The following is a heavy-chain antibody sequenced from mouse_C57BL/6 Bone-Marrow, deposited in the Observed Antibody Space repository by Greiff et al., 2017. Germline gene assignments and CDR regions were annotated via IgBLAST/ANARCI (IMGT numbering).Heavy chain of an antibody. Sequence: QVQLQHPGAELVKPGASVKLSCKASGYTFTSYWMPWVNQRPGQGLEWIGEIDPSDSYTNYNQKFKGKATLAVDTSSSTAYMQLSSLTSEDSAVYCGASGAVAWYYDVWGTGTTVTVSS. J-gene: IGHJ1*03. CDR3: ASGAVAWYYDV. D-gene: IGHD1-1*01. CDR2: IDPSDSYT. CDR1: GYTFTSYW. V-gene: IGHV1-50*01.